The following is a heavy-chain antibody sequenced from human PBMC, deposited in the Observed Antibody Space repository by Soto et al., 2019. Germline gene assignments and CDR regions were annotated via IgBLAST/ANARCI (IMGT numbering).Heavy chain of an antibody. Sequence: VGSLRLSCAASGFTFSSYGMHWVRQAPGKGLEWVAVISYDGSNKYYADSVKGRFTISRDNSKNTLYLQMNSLRAEDTAVYYCAKVAAAAGTYWFDPWGQGTLVTVSS. J-gene: IGHJ5*02. CDR2: ISYDGSNK. D-gene: IGHD6-13*01. CDR3: AKVAAAAGTYWFDP. CDR1: GFTFSSYG. V-gene: IGHV3-30*18.